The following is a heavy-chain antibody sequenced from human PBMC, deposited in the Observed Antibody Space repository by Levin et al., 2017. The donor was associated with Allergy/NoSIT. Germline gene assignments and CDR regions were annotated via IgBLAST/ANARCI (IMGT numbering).Heavy chain of an antibody. CDR2: ISSSSSYI. CDR1: GFTFSSYS. Sequence: GGSLRLSCAASGFTFSSYSMNWVRQAPGKGLEWVSSISSSSSYIYYADSVKGRFTISRDNAKNSLYLQMNSLRAEDTAVYYCARDISGYCTNGVCSNADYYYGMDVWGQGTTVTVSS. V-gene: IGHV3-21*01. J-gene: IGHJ6*02. D-gene: IGHD2-8*01. CDR3: ARDISGYCTNGVCSNADYYYGMDV.